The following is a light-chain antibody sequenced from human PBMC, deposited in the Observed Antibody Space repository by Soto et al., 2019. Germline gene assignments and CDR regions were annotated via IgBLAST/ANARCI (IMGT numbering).Light chain of an antibody. CDR2: WAS. J-gene: IGKJ1*01. CDR3: QHCYSPPWT. Sequence: DIVMTQSPDSLAVSLGERAAINCRSSQSVLFSSTNENCLGWYQQKPGQPPKLLIYWASTRESGVPDRFSGSGSGTDFTLTINNLQAEDVAVYYCQHCYSPPWTLGHGTKVEIK. V-gene: IGKV4-1*01. CDR1: QSVLFSSTNENC.